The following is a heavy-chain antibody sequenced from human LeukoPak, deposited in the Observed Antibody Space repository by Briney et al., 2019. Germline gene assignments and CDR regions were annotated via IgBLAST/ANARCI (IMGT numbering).Heavy chain of an antibody. CDR3: ARAHGSGRSWYLDY. J-gene: IGHJ4*02. D-gene: IGHD3-10*01. Sequence: AETLSLTCTVSGVSISRSNDCWGWIRQSPGKGLEWIVTINYSGNTYYNPSLKRRVTVSVDTSKTQFSLNVNSVTAADTAVYYCARAHGSGRSWYLDYWGQGTLVTASS. CDR2: INYSGNT. CDR1: GVSISRSNDC. V-gene: IGHV4-39*01.